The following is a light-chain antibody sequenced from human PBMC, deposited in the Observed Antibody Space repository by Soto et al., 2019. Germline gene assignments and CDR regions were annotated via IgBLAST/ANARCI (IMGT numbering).Light chain of an antibody. J-gene: IGLJ2*01. Sequence: QSALTQPRSVSGSPGQSITISCTGTSIDVGGYNYVSWYQQHPGKAPKLMIYDVSKRPSGVPDRFSGSKSGNTASLTISGLQAEDEADYYCCSYAGSYTFLFGGGTKVTVL. CDR1: SIDVGGYNY. V-gene: IGLV2-11*01. CDR2: DVS. CDR3: CSYAGSYTFL.